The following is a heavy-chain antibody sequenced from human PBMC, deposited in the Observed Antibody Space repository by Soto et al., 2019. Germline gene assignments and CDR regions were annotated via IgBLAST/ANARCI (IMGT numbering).Heavy chain of an antibody. J-gene: IGHJ3*02. Sequence: GGSLRVSCAASGFTFSSYSMNWVRQAPGKGLEWVSSISSSSSYIYYADSVKGRFTISRDNAKNSLYLQMNSLRAEDTAVYYCARDSGIRSNTCSGGSCYFPPYDVFDIWGQGTMLPVS. CDR3: ARDSGIRSNTCSGGSCYFPPYDVFDI. CDR2: ISSSSSYI. V-gene: IGHV3-21*01. CDR1: GFTFSSYS. D-gene: IGHD2-15*01.